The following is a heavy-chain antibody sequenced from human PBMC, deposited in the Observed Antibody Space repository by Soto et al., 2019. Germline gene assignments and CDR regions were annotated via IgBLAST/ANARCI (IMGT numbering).Heavy chain of an antibody. CDR3: ARAPLVYCISTSCYGNWFDP. CDR2: IYYSGST. D-gene: IGHD2-2*01. J-gene: IGHJ5*02. CDR1: GGSISSGDYY. V-gene: IGHV4-30-4*01. Sequence: SETLSLTCTVSGGSISSGDYYWSWIRQPPGKGLEWIGYIYYSGSTYYNPSLKSRVTISVDTSKNQFSLKLSSVTAADAAVYYCARAPLVYCISTSCYGNWFDPWGQGTLVTVSS.